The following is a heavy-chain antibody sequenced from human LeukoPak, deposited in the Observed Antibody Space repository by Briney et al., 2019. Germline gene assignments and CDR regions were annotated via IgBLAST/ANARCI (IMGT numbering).Heavy chain of an antibody. CDR3: TTARYSGSYYWSGDAFDI. CDR2: IKSKTDGGTT. D-gene: IGHD1-26*01. J-gene: IGHJ3*02. CDR1: GFTFSNAW. Sequence: PGGSLRLSCAASGFTFSNAWMSWVRQAPGKGLEWVGRIKSKTDGGTTDYAAPVKGRFTISRDDSKNTLYLQMNSLKTEVTAVYYCTTARYSGSYYWSGDAFDIWGQGTMVTVSS. V-gene: IGHV3-15*01.